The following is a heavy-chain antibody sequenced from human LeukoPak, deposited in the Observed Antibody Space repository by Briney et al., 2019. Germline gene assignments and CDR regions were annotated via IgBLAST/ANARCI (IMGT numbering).Heavy chain of an antibody. CDR3: ARATPSDIVVVVAADYYYGMDV. CDR1: GFTFSSYW. Sequence: GGSLRLSCAASGFTFSSYWMHWVRQAPGKGLVWVSRINSDGSSTSYADSVKGRFTISRDNAKNTLYLQMNSLRAEDTAVYYCARATPSDIVVVVAADYYYGMDVWGHGTTVTVSS. D-gene: IGHD2-15*01. CDR2: INSDGSST. V-gene: IGHV3-74*01. J-gene: IGHJ6*02.